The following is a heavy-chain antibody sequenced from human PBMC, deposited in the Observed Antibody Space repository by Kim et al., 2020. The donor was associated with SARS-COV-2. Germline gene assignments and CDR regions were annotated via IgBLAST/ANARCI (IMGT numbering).Heavy chain of an antibody. CDR2: VNPDNGAT. J-gene: IGHJ6*02. CDR3: TRDLRWDCSGGSCFSPYFYTMDV. CDR1: GYTFTAFF. D-gene: IGHD2-15*01. V-gene: IGHV1-2*06. Sequence: ASVKVSCKASGYTFTAFFMHWVRQAPGQPLEWVGRVNPDNGATDLAQRLRDRVTMTWDTSITTFYMELTSLTSDDTAVYYCTRDLRWDCSGGSCFSPYFYTMDVWGRGTTVIVS.